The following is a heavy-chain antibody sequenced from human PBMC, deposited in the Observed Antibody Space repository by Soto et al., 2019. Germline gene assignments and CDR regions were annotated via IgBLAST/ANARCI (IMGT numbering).Heavy chain of an antibody. V-gene: IGHV3-74*01. D-gene: IGHD3-10*01. J-gene: IGHJ4*02. CDR1: GFTFSSYW. CDR3: AITMVRGSPPPKPIYGHLDY. Sequence: GGSLRLSCAASGFTFSSYWMHWVRQAPGKGLVWVSRINSDGSSTSYADSVKGRFTISRDNAKNTLYLQMNSLRAEDTAVYYCAITMVRGSPPPKPIYGHLDYWGQGTLVTVSS. CDR2: INSDGSST.